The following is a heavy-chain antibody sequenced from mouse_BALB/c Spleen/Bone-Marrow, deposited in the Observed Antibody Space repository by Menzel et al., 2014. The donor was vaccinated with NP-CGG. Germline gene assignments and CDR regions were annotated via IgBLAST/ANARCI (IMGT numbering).Heavy chain of an antibody. J-gene: IGHJ2*01. D-gene: IGHD2-1*01. CDR2: INPSNGGT. CDR1: GYTFTSYY. Sequence: LQESGAELVKPGASVKSSCKASGYTFTSYYMYWVKQRPGQGLEWIGEINPSNGGTNFNEKFKSKATLTVDKSSSTAYMQLSSLTSEDSAVYYCTRYGNYYFDYWGQGTTLTVSS. CDR3: TRYGNYYFDY. V-gene: IGHV1S81*02.